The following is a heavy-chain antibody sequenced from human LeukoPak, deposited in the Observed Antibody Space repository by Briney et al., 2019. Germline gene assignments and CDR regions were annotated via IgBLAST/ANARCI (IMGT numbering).Heavy chain of an antibody. V-gene: IGHV1-18*01. J-gene: IGHJ4*02. Sequence: ASVKVSCKASGYTFTSYGISWVRQAPGQGLEWMGWISAYNGNTNYAQKIQSRVTMTTDTSTSTAYMELRSLRSDDTAVYYCARGLRAEIAAAGHYWGQGTLVTVSS. CDR2: ISAYNGNT. D-gene: IGHD6-13*01. CDR3: ARGLRAEIAAAGHY. CDR1: GYTFTSYG.